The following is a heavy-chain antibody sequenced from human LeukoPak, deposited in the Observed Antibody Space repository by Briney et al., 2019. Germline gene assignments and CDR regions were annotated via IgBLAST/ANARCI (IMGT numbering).Heavy chain of an antibody. Sequence: SETLSLTCTVSGGSISSYYWSWIRQPPGKGLEWIGYIYYSGSTNYNPSLKSRVTISVDTSKNQFSLKLSSVTAADTAVYYCARDREGYSGYGFYYYYYYMDVRGKRTTVTVSS. CDR1: GGSISSYY. CDR3: ARDREGYSGYGFYYYYYYMDV. V-gene: IGHV4-59*01. D-gene: IGHD5-12*01. J-gene: IGHJ6*03. CDR2: IYYSGST.